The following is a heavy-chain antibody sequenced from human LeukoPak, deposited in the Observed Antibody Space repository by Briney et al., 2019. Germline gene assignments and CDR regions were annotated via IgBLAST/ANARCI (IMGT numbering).Heavy chain of an antibody. CDR1: GSTFTSNG. Sequence: ASVTLSRKGSGSTFTSNGISWVRQAPGQGLEWMGGIIPIFGTANYAQKFQGRVTITADESTSTAYMELSSLRSEDTAVYYCASCVRGYYYYYGMDVWGQGTTVTVS. CDR2: IIPIFGTA. CDR3: ASCVRGYYYYYGMDV. V-gene: IGHV1-69*13. J-gene: IGHJ6*02. D-gene: IGHD3-10*02.